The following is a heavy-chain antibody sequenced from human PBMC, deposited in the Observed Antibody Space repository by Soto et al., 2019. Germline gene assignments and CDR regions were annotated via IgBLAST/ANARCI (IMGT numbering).Heavy chain of an antibody. J-gene: IGHJ4*02. CDR1: GFTLGRYG. CDR2: VSPNGQGI. V-gene: IGHV3-23*01. D-gene: IGHD3-10*01. CDR3: AKDRDYPRDYFHY. Sequence: GGSLRLSCAASGFTLGRYGMSWVRQAPGKGLEWVSAVSPNGQGIYYADSVRGRFTISRDFSKNTVFLHMDSLRAEDTAVYYCAKDRDYPRDYFHYWGQGTLVTVST.